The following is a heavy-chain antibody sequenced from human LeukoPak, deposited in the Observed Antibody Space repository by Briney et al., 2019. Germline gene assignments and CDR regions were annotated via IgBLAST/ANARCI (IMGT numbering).Heavy chain of an antibody. CDR3: ARTDETAPAEDFQH. CDR1: GFTFSSCA. D-gene: IGHD2-21*02. J-gene: IGHJ1*01. Sequence: GGSLRLSCAASGFTFSSCAMTWVRQAPGKGLEWVSVFYSGGSTYYADSVKGRFTISRDNSKNTLYLQMKSLRAEDTAVYYCARTDETAPAEDFQHWGQGTLVTVSS. CDR2: FYSGGST. V-gene: IGHV3-53*01.